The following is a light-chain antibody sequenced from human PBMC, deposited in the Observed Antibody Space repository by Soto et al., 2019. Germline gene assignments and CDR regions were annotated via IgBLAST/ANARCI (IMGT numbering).Light chain of an antibody. CDR3: QQYGSSRWT. CDR2: GAS. Sequence: EIVLTQSPGTLSLSPGERATLSCRASQSVSSSYLAWYQQKPGQAPRLLIYGASSRATGIPDRFSGSGSGTDFTLTSSRLEPEDFAVYYCQQYGSSRWTLGQGTKVEIK. V-gene: IGKV3-20*01. J-gene: IGKJ1*01. CDR1: QSVSSSY.